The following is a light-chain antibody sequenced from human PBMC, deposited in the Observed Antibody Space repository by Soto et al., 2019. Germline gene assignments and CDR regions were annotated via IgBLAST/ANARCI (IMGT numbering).Light chain of an antibody. J-gene: IGKJ1*01. V-gene: IGKV3-15*01. CDR2: GAS. CDR3: QQYNNWQGT. CDR1: QSVGGN. Sequence: EIVLTQSPATLSLSRGERATLSFRASQSVGGNLAWYQQTPGKAPRLLMHGASTRATGIPARFSGSGSGTEFTLTISSLQSEDFAVYYCQQYNNWQGTFGQGTKVDI.